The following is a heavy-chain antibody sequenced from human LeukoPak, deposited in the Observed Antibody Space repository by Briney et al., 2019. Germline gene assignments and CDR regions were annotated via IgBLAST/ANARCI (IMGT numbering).Heavy chain of an antibody. Sequence: GASVKVSCTASVYTFTSYGISWVRQAPGQGLEWMGWISAYNGNTNYAQKLQGRVTMTTDTSTGTAYMELRSLRSDDTAVYYCARDSPFGHSSGWHHFDYWGQGTLVTVSS. CDR3: ARDSPFGHSSGWHHFDY. CDR2: ISAYNGNT. J-gene: IGHJ4*02. D-gene: IGHD6-19*01. V-gene: IGHV1-18*01. CDR1: VYTFTSYG.